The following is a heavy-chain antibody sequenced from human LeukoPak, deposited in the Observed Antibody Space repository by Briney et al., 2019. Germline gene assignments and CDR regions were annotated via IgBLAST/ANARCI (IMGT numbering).Heavy chain of an antibody. Sequence: GGSLRLSCAASGFTFSSYSMNWVRRAPGKGLGWVSSISSSSSYIYYADSVKGRFTISRDNAKNSLDLQMNSLRAEDTAVYYCARSLSSGYYPKDFDYWGQGTLVTVSS. CDR2: ISSSSSYI. CDR1: GFTFSSYS. J-gene: IGHJ4*02. CDR3: ARSLSSGYYPKDFDY. D-gene: IGHD3-22*01. V-gene: IGHV3-21*01.